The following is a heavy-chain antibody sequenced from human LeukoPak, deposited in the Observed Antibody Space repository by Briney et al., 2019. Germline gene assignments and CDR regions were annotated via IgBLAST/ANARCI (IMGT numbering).Heavy chain of an antibody. V-gene: IGHV3-23*01. D-gene: IGHD5-18*01. CDR2: ISDNGGST. Sequence: GGSLRLSCAASGFTFSSYAMTWVRQAPGKGLKWVSAISDNGGSTYYADSVKGRFTISRDNSKNTLYLQMNSLRAEDTAVYYCAKAGDTAMVITWWGQGTLVTVSS. CDR3: AKAGDTAMVITW. J-gene: IGHJ4*02. CDR1: GFTFSSYA.